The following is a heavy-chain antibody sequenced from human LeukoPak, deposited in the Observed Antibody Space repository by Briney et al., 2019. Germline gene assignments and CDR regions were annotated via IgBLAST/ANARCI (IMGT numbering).Heavy chain of an antibody. J-gene: IGHJ4*02. CDR1: GASIITTHYH. Sequence: SETLSLTCTVSGASIITTHYHWGWIRQPPGKGLEWIGSIYYSGTTYYNPSLKSRLTISVDTSRNHYSLSLSSVTAADTAIYYCAREIASSVEFWGQGSLVTVSS. CDR3: AREIASSVEF. V-gene: IGHV4-39*02. D-gene: IGHD6-6*01. CDR2: IYYSGTT.